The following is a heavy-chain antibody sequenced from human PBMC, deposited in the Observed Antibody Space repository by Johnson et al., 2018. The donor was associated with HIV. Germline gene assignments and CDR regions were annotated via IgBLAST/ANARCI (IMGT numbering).Heavy chain of an antibody. CDR3: AKLVGASDAFDI. D-gene: IGHD1-26*01. V-gene: IGHV3-30*18. J-gene: IGHJ3*02. CDR1: GFTFRSYG. Sequence: QVQLVESGGGVVQPGRSLRLSCAASGFTFRSYGMHWVRQAPGKGLEWVVVISYDGSNKYYADSVKGRFTISRENSKNTRYLQMNSLRAEDTAVYYCAKLVGASDAFDIWGQGTMVTVSS. CDR2: ISYDGSNK.